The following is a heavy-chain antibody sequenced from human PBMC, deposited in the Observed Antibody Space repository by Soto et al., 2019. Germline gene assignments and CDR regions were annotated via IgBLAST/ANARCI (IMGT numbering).Heavy chain of an antibody. CDR3: ATTRPSYCSGGSCSLFDS. V-gene: IGHV3-30*03. CDR2: ISYEGSNK. CDR1: GFIFSDYA. J-gene: IGHJ4*02. D-gene: IGHD2-15*01. Sequence: QVQLVESGGGVVQPGRSLRLSCAASGFIFSDYAMHWVRQAPGKGLEWVALISYEGSNKYYADSVKGRFTISRDNSKNTLYLQMNSLRAEDTAVYYCATTRPSYCSGGSCSLFDSWGQGTLVTVSS.